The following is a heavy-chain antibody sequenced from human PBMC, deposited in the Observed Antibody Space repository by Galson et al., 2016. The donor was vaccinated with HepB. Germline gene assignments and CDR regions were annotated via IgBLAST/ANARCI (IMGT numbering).Heavy chain of an antibody. CDR1: GFTFSSYA. J-gene: IGHJ4*02. V-gene: IGHV3-30*04. Sequence: SLRLFCAASGFTFSSYAMHWVRQAPGKGLEWVAVISYDGTNKYYADSVKGRFTISRDNSKNTLYLQMNSLRAEDTAVYYCARVDGFGEPLYFDYWGQGTLVTVSS. CDR2: ISYDGTNK. CDR3: ARVDGFGEPLYFDY. D-gene: IGHD3-10*01.